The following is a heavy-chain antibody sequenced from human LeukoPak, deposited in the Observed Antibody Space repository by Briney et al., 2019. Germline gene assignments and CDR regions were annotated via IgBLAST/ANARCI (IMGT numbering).Heavy chain of an antibody. D-gene: IGHD3-10*01. CDR2: ISYDGSKK. Sequence: GGSLRLSCAASRLSIRDYGMHWVRQAPGKGLDWVAVISYDGSKKYYAHSERGRFTISRDNSKNTLYLQMNNLRAEDTAVYYCAKASWFGEFVAGTVYYHYGMDVWGQGTTVTVSS. J-gene: IGHJ6*02. CDR3: AKASWFGEFVAGTVYYHYGMDV. CDR1: RLSIRDYG. V-gene: IGHV3-30*18.